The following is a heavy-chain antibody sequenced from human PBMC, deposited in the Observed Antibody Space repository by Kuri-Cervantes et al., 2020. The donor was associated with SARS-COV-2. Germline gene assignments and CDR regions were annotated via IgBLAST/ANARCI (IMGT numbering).Heavy chain of an antibody. CDR2: NYYSGST. Sequence: SETLSLTCTVSGGSISSSSYYWGWNRQPPGKGLERIGSNYYSGSTYYNPSLKSRVTISVDTSNNQFSLKLSSVTAADTAVYYCARTLPRYCSSTSCGRNWFDPWGQGTLVTVSS. V-gene: IGHV4-39*07. CDR1: GGSISSSSYY. D-gene: IGHD2-2*01. J-gene: IGHJ5*02. CDR3: ARTLPRYCSSTSCGRNWFDP.